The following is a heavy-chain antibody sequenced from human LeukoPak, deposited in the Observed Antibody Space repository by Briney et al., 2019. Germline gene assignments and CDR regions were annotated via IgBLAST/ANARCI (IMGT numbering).Heavy chain of an antibody. D-gene: IGHD4-17*01. J-gene: IGHJ4*02. CDR2: INPNSGGT. Sequence: ASVRVSCKASGYTFTGYYMHWVRQAPEQGLEWMGWINPNSGGTNYAQKFQGRVTMTRDTSISTAYMELSRLRSDDTAVYYCARVFFAVTTYYFDYWGQGTLVTVSS. V-gene: IGHV1-2*02. CDR3: ARVFFAVTTYYFDY. CDR1: GYTFTGYY.